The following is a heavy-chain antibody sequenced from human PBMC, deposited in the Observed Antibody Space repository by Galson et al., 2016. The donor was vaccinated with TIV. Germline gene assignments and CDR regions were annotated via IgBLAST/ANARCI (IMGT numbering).Heavy chain of an antibody. V-gene: IGHV3-30*03. CDR3: ARDPIPGRPDYFDY. CDR2: MSSEGPAK. J-gene: IGHJ4*02. Sequence: SLRLSCAASGFTFSNYVVHWVRQAPGKGLEWVAVMSSEGPAKFYADSVAGRFTISRDNSKNTLFLQMSSLGPADTAIYYCARDPIPGRPDYFDYWGQGTLVTVSS. CDR1: GFTFSNYV. D-gene: IGHD6-6*01.